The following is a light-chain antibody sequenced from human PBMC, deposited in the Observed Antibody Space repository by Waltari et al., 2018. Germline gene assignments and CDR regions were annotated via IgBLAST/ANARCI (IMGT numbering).Light chain of an antibody. J-gene: IGLJ3*02. Sequence: QSALTQPRSVSGSPGQSVAISCTGTSSDVGTYKYVSWYQQHPGKAPKLIIYDVNERPSGVPVRFSGSKAGNTAYLAISGLQAEDEADYYCFSYAGSYIWVFGGGTKLTVL. CDR1: SSDVGTYKY. V-gene: IGLV2-11*01. CDR2: DVN. CDR3: FSYAGSYIWV.